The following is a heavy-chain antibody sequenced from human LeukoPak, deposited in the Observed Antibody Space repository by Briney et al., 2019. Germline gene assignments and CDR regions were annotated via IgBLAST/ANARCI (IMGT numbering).Heavy chain of an antibody. Sequence: ASVKVSCKASGYTFIGYYIHWVRQAPGQGLEWMGWINLNSGDTKYAQKFQGRVTMTRDTSISTAYMELSRLRSDDTAVYFCARDGITPDAFDIWGQGTMVTVSS. D-gene: IGHD3-10*01. CDR1: GYTFIGYY. CDR2: INLNSGDT. CDR3: ARDGITPDAFDI. V-gene: IGHV1-2*02. J-gene: IGHJ3*02.